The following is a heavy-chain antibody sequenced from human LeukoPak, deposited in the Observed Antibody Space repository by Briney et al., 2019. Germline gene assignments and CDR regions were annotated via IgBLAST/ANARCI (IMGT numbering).Heavy chain of an antibody. D-gene: IGHD3-16*01. Sequence: MPSETLSLTCTVSGGSISSGGYYWSWIRLHPGKGLEWIGYIYYSGSTYYNPSLKSRVTISVDTSKNQFSLKLSSVTAADTVVYYCARDGGMRILDYWGQGTLVTVSS. V-gene: IGHV4-31*03. CDR2: IYYSGST. CDR3: ARDGGMRILDY. CDR1: GGSISSGGYY. J-gene: IGHJ4*02.